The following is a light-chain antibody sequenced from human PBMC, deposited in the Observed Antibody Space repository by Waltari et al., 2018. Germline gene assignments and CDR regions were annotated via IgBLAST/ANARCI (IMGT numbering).Light chain of an antibody. J-gene: IGLJ1*01. CDR1: SSDIGCYHY. Sequence: QSALTQPAPVSGSPGQSITLSCTGSSSDIGCYHYVLWFQQHPGKAPKPIIYDVYNRPSGVSSRFSGSKSGTTASLTISGLQAEDEADYYCSSYTTTNTPHYVFGSGTRVTVL. CDR2: DVY. V-gene: IGLV2-14*03. CDR3: SSYTTTNTPHYV.